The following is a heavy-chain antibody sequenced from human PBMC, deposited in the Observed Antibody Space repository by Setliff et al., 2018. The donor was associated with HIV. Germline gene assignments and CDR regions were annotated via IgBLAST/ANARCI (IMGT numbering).Heavy chain of an antibody. V-gene: IGHV4-34*01. J-gene: IGHJ3*01. CDR2: INHSGST. CDR3: ARAPPGIQNDAFDV. Sequence: SKTLSLTCAVYGGSFSDYYWSWIRQPPGKGLEWIGEINHSGSTNYNPSLKRRVTISVDTSRDQFSLQLTSVTAADTAVYYCARAPPGIQNDAFDVWGQGTMVTVSS. CDR1: GGSFSDYY.